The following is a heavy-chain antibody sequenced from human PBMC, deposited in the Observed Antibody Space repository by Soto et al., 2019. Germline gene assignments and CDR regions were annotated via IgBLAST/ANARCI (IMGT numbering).Heavy chain of an antibody. J-gene: IGHJ3*02. CDR3: AKVPNWVPPDAFDI. D-gene: IGHD7-27*01. V-gene: IGHV3-30*18. CDR2: ISYDGSNK. CDR1: GVPLSSYC. Sequence: AGGALRLSCAASGVPLSSYCMHWVRPAPGKGLEWGAAISYDGSNKYYADSVKGRFTISRDNSKNTLYLQMNSLRAEDTAVYYCAKVPNWVPPDAFDIWGQGTMVTVSS.